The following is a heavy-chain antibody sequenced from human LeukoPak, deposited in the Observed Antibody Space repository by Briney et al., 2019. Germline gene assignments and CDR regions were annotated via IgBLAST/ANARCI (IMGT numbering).Heavy chain of an antibody. Sequence: GGSLRLSCAASGFTFSSYWMNWDRQAPGKGLEWVANIKGDGNEKNYVDSVKGRFSISRDNAKNSLYLQMDSLRAEDTAVYYCAKEGAYPIITYDSWGQGALVTVSS. CDR1: GFTFSSYW. D-gene: IGHD3-10*01. CDR3: AKEGAYPIITYDS. J-gene: IGHJ5*01. CDR2: IKGDGNEK. V-gene: IGHV3-7*01.